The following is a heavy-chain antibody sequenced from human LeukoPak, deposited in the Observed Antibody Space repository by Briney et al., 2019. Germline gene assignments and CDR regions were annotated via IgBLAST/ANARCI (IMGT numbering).Heavy chain of an antibody. D-gene: IGHD2-2*01. V-gene: IGHV1-3*01. CDR3: ARGCTSCQRNFDY. Sequence: ASVKVSCKASGYSFTSYAIHWVRQAPGQRFEWMGWINPGNGNTKYSQNFQGRVAITRDTSANTAYMELTSLTFEDTAVYYCARGCTSCQRNFDYWGQGTWSPSPQ. CDR2: INPGNGNT. CDR1: GYSFTSYA. J-gene: IGHJ4*02.